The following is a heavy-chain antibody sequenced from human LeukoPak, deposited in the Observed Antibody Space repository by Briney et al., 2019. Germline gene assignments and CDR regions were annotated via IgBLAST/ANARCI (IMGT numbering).Heavy chain of an antibody. J-gene: IGHJ3*02. D-gene: IGHD3-16*01. CDR1: EFTFSNYV. Sequence: PGGSLRLSCAASEFTFSNYVMYWVRQAPGKGLEGVAAISYDGSNKDHADSVKGRFTISRDNSKNILYLEMNSLRAEDTAVYYCARGSYVGSTYDAFNIWGQGTMVIVSS. CDR3: ARGSYVGSTYDAFNI. CDR2: ISYDGSNK. V-gene: IGHV3-30-3*01.